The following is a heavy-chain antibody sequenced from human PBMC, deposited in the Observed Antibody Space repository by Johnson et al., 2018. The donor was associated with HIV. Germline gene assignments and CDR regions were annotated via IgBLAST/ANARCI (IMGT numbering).Heavy chain of an antibody. CDR2: INWNGDST. V-gene: IGHV3-20*04. Sequence: VQLVESGGGLVQPGRSLRLSCAASGFTFDDYAMHWVRQAPGKGLAWVSGINWNGDSTGYADSVKGRFTISRDNAKNSLYLQMNSLRAEDTALYYCARAYMSSGSYYDAFDIWGQGTMVIVSS. CDR3: ARAYMSSGSYYDAFDI. CDR1: GFTFDDYA. D-gene: IGHD1-26*01. J-gene: IGHJ3*02.